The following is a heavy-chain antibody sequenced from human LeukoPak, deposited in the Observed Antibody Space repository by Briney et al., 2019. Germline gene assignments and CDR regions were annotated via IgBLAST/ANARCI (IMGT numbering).Heavy chain of an antibody. V-gene: IGHV1-2*04. CDR3: ARDDTAMGIHRFDY. CDR1: GYTFTGYY. Sequence: ASVKVSCKASGYTFTGYYMHWVRQAPGQGLEWMGWINPNSGGTNYAQKFQGWVTMTRDTSISTAYMELSRLRSDDTAVYYCARDDTAMGIHRFDYWGQGTLVTVSS. D-gene: IGHD5-18*01. CDR2: INPNSGGT. J-gene: IGHJ4*02.